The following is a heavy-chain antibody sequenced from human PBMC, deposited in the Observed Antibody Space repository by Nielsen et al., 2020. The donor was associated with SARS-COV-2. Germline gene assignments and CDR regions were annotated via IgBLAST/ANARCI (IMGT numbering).Heavy chain of an antibody. Sequence: LRLSCTVSGVSMTSGGYYWSWIRHHPGKGLEWIGYIYYSGSTYYNPSLKSRVTISVDTSKNQFSLKLSSVTAADTAVYYCAGSYYDILTGPLPGAFDIWGQGTMVTVSS. CDR1: GVSMTSGGYY. J-gene: IGHJ3*02. CDR2: IYYSGST. CDR3: AGSYYDILTGPLPGAFDI. V-gene: IGHV4-31*03. D-gene: IGHD3-9*01.